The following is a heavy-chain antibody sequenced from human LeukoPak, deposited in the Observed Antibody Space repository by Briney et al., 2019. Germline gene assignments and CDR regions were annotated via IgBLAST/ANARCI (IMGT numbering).Heavy chain of an antibody. CDR1: GDSVSNNNAA. CDR2: TYYRTRWYD. D-gene: IGHD6-19*01. CDR3: TRGGRGETVALFET. J-gene: IGHJ1*01. Sequence: SQTLSLTCAISGDSVSNNNAAWNWIRQSPSRGLEWLGRTYYRTRWYDDYAVSLRSRISINPDTSKNQVSLQLNFVTPDDTAIYYCTRGGRGETVALFETWGQGTPVIVSS. V-gene: IGHV6-1*01.